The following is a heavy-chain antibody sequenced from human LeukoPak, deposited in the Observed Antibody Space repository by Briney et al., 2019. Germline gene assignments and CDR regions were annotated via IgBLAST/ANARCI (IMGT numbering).Heavy chain of an antibody. D-gene: IGHD2/OR15-2a*01. V-gene: IGHV3-11*01. CDR2: INSGGDTI. CDR3: ARGGYGWTFNQ. Sequence: GGSLRLSCTASGFSFSDNFMGWIRQAPGKGLQWVSYINSGGDTIHYIDAVKGRFSISRDNSKRSLYLQMNRLRVDDTAVYYCARGGYGWTFNQWGQGTLVSVSS. CDR1: GFSFSDNF. J-gene: IGHJ4*02.